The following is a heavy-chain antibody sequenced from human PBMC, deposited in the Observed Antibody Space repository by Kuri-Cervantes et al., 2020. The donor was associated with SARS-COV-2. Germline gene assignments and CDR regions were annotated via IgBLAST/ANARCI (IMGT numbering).Heavy chain of an antibody. D-gene: IGHD5-12*01. CDR2: INHSGST. CDR3: ASSGGYSGLNWFDP. Sequence: SETLSLTCAVYGGSFSGYYWSWIRQPPGKGLEWIGEINHSGSTNYNPSLKSRVTISVDTSKNQFSLKLSSVTAADTAVYYCASSGGYSGLNWFDPWGQGNLVTVSS. J-gene: IGHJ5*02. CDR1: GGSFSGYY. V-gene: IGHV4-34*01.